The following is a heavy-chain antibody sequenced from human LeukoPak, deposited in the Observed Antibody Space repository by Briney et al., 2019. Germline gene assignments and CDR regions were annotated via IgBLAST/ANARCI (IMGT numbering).Heavy chain of an antibody. Sequence: RTGGSLRLSCAASGFTFGSYWMSWVRQAPGKGLEWVANIKQDEGEKYYVDSVKGRFTVSRDNAKNSLHLQMNSLRAEDTAVYYCARESAYRRCDYYHYMDVWGEGTTVTVS. J-gene: IGHJ6*03. CDR3: ARESAYRRCDYYHYMDV. V-gene: IGHV3-7*01. D-gene: IGHD4-11*01. CDR2: IKQDEGEK. CDR1: GFTFGSYW.